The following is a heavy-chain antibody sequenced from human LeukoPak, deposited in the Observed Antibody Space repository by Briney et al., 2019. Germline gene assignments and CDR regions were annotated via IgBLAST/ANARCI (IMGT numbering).Heavy chain of an antibody. CDR2: ISTGNNYI. Sequence: GGSLRLSCVVSGFTFSGYPTNWVRQAPGKGLEWVSSISTGNNYIYYADSVQGRFTISRDNAKSSLYMQMNSLRAEDTAVYYCARMRGSYSFDYWGQGTLVTVSS. D-gene: IGHD1-26*01. CDR1: GFTFSGYP. V-gene: IGHV3-21*01. J-gene: IGHJ4*02. CDR3: ARMRGSYSFDY.